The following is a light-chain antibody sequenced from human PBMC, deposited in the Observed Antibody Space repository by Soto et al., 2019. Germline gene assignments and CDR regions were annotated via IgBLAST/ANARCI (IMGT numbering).Light chain of an antibody. V-gene: IGKV2-28*01. CDR1: QSLLHSNGYNY. CDR3: MQALQTAQFT. CDR2: LGS. Sequence: DIVMTQSPLSLPVTPGEPASISCRSSQSLLHSNGYNYLDWYLQKPGQSPQLLIFLGSNRASGVPDRIISSGSGNDFTLKISRVEAEDVGVYDCMQALQTAQFTYGTGTKVEIK. J-gene: IGKJ3*01.